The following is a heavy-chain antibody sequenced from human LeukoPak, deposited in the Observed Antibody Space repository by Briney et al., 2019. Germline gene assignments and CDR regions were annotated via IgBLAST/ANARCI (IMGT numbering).Heavy chain of an antibody. CDR2: IYGNGAGT. CDR1: GFTFSSYA. CDR3: ARDSVSSGWSDFDC. Sequence: GGSLRLSRVASGFTFSSYAMHWVRQAPGKGLEYVSGIYGNGAGTNYANAVKGRFTISRDNSKNTLYLQMGSLRPEDMAVYYCARDSVSSGWSDFDCWGQGTLVTVSS. V-gene: IGHV3-64*01. D-gene: IGHD6-19*01. J-gene: IGHJ4*02.